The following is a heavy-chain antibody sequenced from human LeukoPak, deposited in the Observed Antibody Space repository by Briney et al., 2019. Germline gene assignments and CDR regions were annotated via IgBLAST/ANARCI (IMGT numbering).Heavy chain of an antibody. J-gene: IGHJ4*02. CDR1: GITLSNYG. CDR2: LSASGGGT. D-gene: IGHD2-15*01. Sequence: GGSLRLSCAVSGITLSNYGMAWVRQAPGKGLEWVASLSASGGGTSYADSVRGRFSISRDNAKNTLYLQMNSLRAEDTAVYFCAKRGVVIRDILVGFHKEAYYFDSWGQGVLVTVSS. V-gene: IGHV3-23*01. CDR3: AKRGVVIRDILVGFHKEAYYFDS.